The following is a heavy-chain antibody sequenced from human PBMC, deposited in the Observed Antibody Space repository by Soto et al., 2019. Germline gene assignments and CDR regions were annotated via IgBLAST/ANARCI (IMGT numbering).Heavy chain of an antibody. CDR2: ISAYNGNT. J-gene: IGHJ4*02. V-gene: IGHV1-18*01. D-gene: IGHD3-3*01. CDR3: ARDRRSIWRGYYPCDS. Sequence: QVQLVQSGAEVKKHGASVKVSCKASGYTFTRYGLSWVRQAPGQGLEWMGWISAYNGNTNYAQKLQGRVTMTTDTSTSTADMELRSLRSDDTAVYYCARDRRSIWRGYYPCDSCGQGTLGTVSS. CDR1: GYTFTRYG.